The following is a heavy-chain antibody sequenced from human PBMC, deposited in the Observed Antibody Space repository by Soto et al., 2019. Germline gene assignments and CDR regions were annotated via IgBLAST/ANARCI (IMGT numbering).Heavy chain of an antibody. V-gene: IGHV4-59*01. CDR2: IYYSWST. CDR1: GGSISSYY. Sequence: PSETLSLTCTLSGGSISSYYWSWIRQPLGKGLEWIGYIYYSWSTNYNPSLKSRVTISVDTSKNRFSLKLSSVTAADTAVYYCARVRGTPGRLKQQLVGFDPWGQGTLVTVS. CDR3: ARVRGTPGRLKQQLVGFDP. D-gene: IGHD6-13*01. J-gene: IGHJ5*02.